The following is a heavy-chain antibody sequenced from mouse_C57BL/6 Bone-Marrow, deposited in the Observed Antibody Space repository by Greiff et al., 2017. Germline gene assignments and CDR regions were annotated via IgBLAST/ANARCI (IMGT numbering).Heavy chain of an antibody. CDR2: IYPSDSET. J-gene: IGHJ1*03. Sequence: QVQLQQPGAELVRPGSSVKLSCKASGYTFTSYWLDWVKQRPGQGLEWIGNIYPSDSETHYNQKFKDKATLTVDKSSSTAYMQLSSLTSEDSAVYDCARKGDYDWYFDVWGTGTTVTVSS. CDR1: GYTFTSYW. CDR3: ARKGDYDWYFDV. V-gene: IGHV1-61*01. D-gene: IGHD2-4*01.